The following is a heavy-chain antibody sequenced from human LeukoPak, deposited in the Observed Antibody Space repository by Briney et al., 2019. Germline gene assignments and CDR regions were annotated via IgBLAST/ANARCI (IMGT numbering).Heavy chain of an antibody. J-gene: IGHJ4*02. CDR2: IYTSGST. CDR3: ARGDTAMGYFDY. CDR1: GGSISSYY. Sequence: SETLSLTCTVSGGSISSYYWSWIRQPAGKGLEWIGRIYTSGSTNYNPSLKSRVTISVDKSKNQFSLKLSSVTAADTAVYYCARGDTAMGYFDYWGQGTLVTVSS. D-gene: IGHD5-18*01. V-gene: IGHV4-4*07.